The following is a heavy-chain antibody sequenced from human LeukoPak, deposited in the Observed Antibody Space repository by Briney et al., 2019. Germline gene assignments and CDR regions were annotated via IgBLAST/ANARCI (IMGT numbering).Heavy chain of an antibody. J-gene: IGHJ6*02. D-gene: IGHD5-12*01. CDR3: ARGGSGYDSFYYYGMDV. Sequence: SETLSLTCTVSGGSLSGYYWSWIRQPPGKGLEWIGYIYDSGSTNYNPSLKSRVTISVDTSKNQFSLKLSSVTAADTAVYYCARGGSGYDSFYYYGMDVWGQGTTVTVSS. CDR1: GGSLSGYY. V-gene: IGHV4-59*01. CDR2: IYDSGST.